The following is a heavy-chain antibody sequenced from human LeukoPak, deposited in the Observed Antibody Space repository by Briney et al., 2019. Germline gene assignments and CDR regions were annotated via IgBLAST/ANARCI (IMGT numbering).Heavy chain of an antibody. CDR1: GFTFSSYA. Sequence: GGSLRLSCAASGFTFSSYAMHWVRQAPGKGLEWVAVISYDGSNKYYADSVKGRFTISRDNSKNTLYLQMNSLRAEDTAVYYCARERIAVAGTNWFDPWGQGTLVTVSS. D-gene: IGHD6-19*01. V-gene: IGHV3-30*04. CDR3: ARERIAVAGTNWFDP. J-gene: IGHJ5*02. CDR2: ISYDGSNK.